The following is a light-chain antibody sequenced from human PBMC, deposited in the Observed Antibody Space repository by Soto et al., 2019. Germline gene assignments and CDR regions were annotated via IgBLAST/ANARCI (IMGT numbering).Light chain of an antibody. Sequence: EIVLTQSPGTLSLSPGERATLSCRASQSVRSSYLAWYQQRPGQSPRLLIYGASSRATGIPDRFSGSGSGTDFTLTISRLEPEDFAVYYCQQHSISPITFGPGTKVDIK. CDR2: GAS. CDR3: QQHSISPIT. V-gene: IGKV3-20*01. J-gene: IGKJ3*01. CDR1: QSVRSSY.